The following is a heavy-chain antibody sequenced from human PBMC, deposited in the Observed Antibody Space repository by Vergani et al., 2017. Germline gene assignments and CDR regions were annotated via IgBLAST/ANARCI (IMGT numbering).Heavy chain of an antibody. V-gene: IGHV5-10-1*01. Sequence: EVQLVQSGAEVKKPGESLRISCKGSGYSFTSYWISWVRQMPGKGLEWMGRIDPSDSYTNYSPSFQGHVTISADKSISTAYLQWSSLKASDTAMYYCARAASSGSYSTPFDYWGQGTLVTVSS. CDR1: GYSFTSYW. CDR3: ARAASSGSYSTPFDY. CDR2: IDPSDSYT. D-gene: IGHD1-26*01. J-gene: IGHJ4*02.